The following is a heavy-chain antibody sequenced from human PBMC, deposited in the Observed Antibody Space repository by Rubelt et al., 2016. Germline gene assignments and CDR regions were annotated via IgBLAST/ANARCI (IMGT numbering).Heavy chain of an antibody. V-gene: IGHV1-8*02. J-gene: IGHJ4*02. CDR3: ASGGIAARGAGY. Sequence: GYTFTSYDINWVRQATGQGLEWMGWMNPNSVNTGYAQKFQVRVTMTRNTSISTAYKELSSLRSEDTAVYYCASGGIAARGAGYWGQGTLVTVSS. CDR1: GYTFTSYD. CDR2: MNPNSVNT. D-gene: IGHD6-6*01.